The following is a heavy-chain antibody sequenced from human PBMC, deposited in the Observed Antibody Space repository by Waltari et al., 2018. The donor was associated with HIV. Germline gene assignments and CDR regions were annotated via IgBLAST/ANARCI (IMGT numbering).Heavy chain of an antibody. Sequence: EVQLVESGGGLIQPGGSLRLSCAASGFTVSSVYMSRVRQAPGKGLEWVSVIHSSGGTNYADSVKGRFTISRDNSKNTLYLQMNSLGAEDTAVYYCARDTTVVGTRYFDYWGRGTLVTVSS. CDR1: GFTVSSVY. CDR3: ARDTTVVGTRYFDY. CDR2: IHSSGGT. D-gene: IGHD6-13*01. J-gene: IGHJ4*02. V-gene: IGHV3-53*01.